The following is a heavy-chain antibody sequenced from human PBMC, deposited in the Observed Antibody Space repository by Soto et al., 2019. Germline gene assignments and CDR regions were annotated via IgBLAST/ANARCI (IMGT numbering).Heavy chain of an antibody. CDR1: GFTFSSYG. Sequence: QVQLVESGGGVVQPGSSLRLSCAASGFTFSSYGMHWVRQAPGKGLEWVAVISYDGSNKYYADSVKGRFTISRDNSKNTLYLQMNSLRAEDTAVYYCAKGRAYEVTTAQFDYWRQGTLVTVSS. V-gene: IGHV3-30*18. CDR2: ISYDGSNK. CDR3: AKGRAYEVTTAQFDY. J-gene: IGHJ4*02. D-gene: IGHD4-17*01.